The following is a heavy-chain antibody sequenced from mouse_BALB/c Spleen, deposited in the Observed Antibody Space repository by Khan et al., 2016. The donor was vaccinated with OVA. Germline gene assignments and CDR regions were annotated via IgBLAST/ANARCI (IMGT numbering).Heavy chain of an antibody. CDR1: GFTFSSYG. V-gene: IGHV5-17*02. CDR3: ATSYYYGYYFDY. CDR2: ISGDSSTF. Sequence: EVKVVESGGGLVQPGGSRKLSCAASGFTFSSYGMHWVRQAPEKGLEWVAYISGDSSTFYYADTVKGRFTISRDNPKNTLFLQMTSLMSEDTAMYYCATSYYYGYYFDYWGPGTTLTVSS. J-gene: IGHJ2*01. D-gene: IGHD1-1*01.